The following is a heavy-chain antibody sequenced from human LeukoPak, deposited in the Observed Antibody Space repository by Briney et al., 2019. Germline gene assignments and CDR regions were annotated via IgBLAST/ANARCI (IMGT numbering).Heavy chain of an antibody. J-gene: IGHJ4*02. CDR3: ARDHSTRAAAAARGFNY. CDR2: INPNSGGT. D-gene: IGHD6-13*01. V-gene: IGHV1-2*06. Sequence: ASVKVSCKASGYTFTGYYMHWVRQAPGQGLEWMGRINPNSGGTNYAQKFQGRVTMTRDTSISTAYMELSRLRSDDTAVYYCARDHSTRAAAAARGFNYWGQGTLVTVSS. CDR1: GYTFTGYY.